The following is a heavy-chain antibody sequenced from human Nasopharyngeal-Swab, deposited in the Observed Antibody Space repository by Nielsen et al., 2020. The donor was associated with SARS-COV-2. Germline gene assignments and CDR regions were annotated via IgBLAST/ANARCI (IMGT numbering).Heavy chain of an antibody. CDR3: ARDAPAHYGAFY. Sequence: WIRQPPGKGLEWVAFIAHDASNEYYGDSVKGRFSISRDGSKNTLYLQMDSLRGEDTAVYYCARDAPAHYGAFYWGRGTLVTVSS. J-gene: IGHJ4*02. V-gene: IGHV3-30*03. CDR2: IAHDASNE. D-gene: IGHD4-17*01.